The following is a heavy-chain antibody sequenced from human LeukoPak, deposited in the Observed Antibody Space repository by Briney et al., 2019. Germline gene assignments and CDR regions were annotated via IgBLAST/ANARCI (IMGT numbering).Heavy chain of an antibody. V-gene: IGHV4-39*07. J-gene: IGHJ4*02. D-gene: IGHD3-10*01. CDR1: GGSISSSSYY. CDR3: ARIWSDYFDY. Sequence: SETLSLTCTVSGGSISSSSYYWGWIRQPPGKGLEWIGGIYYSGSTYYNPSLKSRVTISVDTSKNQFSLKLSSVTAADTAVYYCARIWSDYFDYWGQGTLVTVSS. CDR2: IYYSGST.